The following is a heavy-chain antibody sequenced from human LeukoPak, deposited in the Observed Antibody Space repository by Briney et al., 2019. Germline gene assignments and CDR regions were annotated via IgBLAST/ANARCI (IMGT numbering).Heavy chain of an antibody. CDR3: ARDYGGWYYFDY. V-gene: IGHV4-39*07. Sequence: SETLSLTCTVSGGSISSNSYYWGWIRQPPGEGLEWIGSIYYSGRTYYNPSLKSRVTMSVDTSNNQFSLQLSSVTAADTALYYCARDYGGWYYFDYWGQGTLVTVSS. CDR2: IYYSGRT. J-gene: IGHJ4*02. D-gene: IGHD6-19*01. CDR1: GGSISSNSYY.